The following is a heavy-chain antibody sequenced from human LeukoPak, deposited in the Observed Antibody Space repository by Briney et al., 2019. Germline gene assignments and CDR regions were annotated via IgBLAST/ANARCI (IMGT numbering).Heavy chain of an antibody. D-gene: IGHD2-2*01. V-gene: IGHV4-39*07. CDR2: IYYSGST. CDR3: ARVIVVVPAAISRFVAGFDP. Sequence: SETLSLTCTVSGGSISSSSYYWGWLRQPPGKGLEWIGSIYYSGSTYYNPSLKSRVTISVDTSKNQFSLKLSSVTAADTAVYYCARVIVVVPAAISRFVAGFDPWGQGTLVTVSS. J-gene: IGHJ5*02. CDR1: GGSISSSSYY.